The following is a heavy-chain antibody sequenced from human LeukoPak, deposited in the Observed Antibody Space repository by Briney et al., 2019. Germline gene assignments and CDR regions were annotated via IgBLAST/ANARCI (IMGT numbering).Heavy chain of an antibody. D-gene: IGHD4-17*01. CDR2: INAGNGKT. V-gene: IGHV1-3*01. Sequence: ASVTVSCKASGYSFSDYAIQWVRQAPGQRLEWMGWINAGNGKTKYSQNFQGRGTITRDRSASTAYMELSRLRSEDTSIYYCARGRWTATETTYYLDYWGQGTLVTVSS. J-gene: IGHJ4*02. CDR3: ARGRWTATETTYYLDY. CDR1: GYSFSDYA.